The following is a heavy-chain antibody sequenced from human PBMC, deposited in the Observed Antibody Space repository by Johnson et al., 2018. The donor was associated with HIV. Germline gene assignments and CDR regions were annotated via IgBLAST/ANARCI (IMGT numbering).Heavy chain of an antibody. J-gene: IGHJ3*02. CDR1: GFTFDDYT. D-gene: IGHD3-9*01. V-gene: IGHV3-43*01. Sequence: VQLVESGGGVVRPGGSLRLSCAASGFTFDDYTMHWVRQAPGKGLEWVSLFSWDGGCTYSADSVKVRFTISIDTSKNSLYLQMNSLRTEYTALYYCAKDKKEGLRYLDWSEPGNAFDIWGQGTMVTVSS. CDR3: AKDKKEGLRYLDWSEPGNAFDI. CDR2: FSWDGGCT.